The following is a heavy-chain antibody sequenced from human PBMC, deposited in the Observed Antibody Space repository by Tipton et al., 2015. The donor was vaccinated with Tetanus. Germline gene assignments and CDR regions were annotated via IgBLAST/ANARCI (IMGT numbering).Heavy chain of an antibody. CDR2: INHSGST. Sequence: TLSLTCAVYGGSFSGYYWSWIRQPPGKGLEWIGEINHSGSTNYNPSLKSRVTISVDTSKNQFSLKLSSVTAADPAVYYCARGQRVIGGGYYLMRVDYFDYWGQGTLVTVSS. D-gene: IGHD1-26*01. CDR3: ARGQRVIGGGYYLMRVDYFDY. J-gene: IGHJ4*02. CDR1: GGSFSGYY. V-gene: IGHV4-34*01.